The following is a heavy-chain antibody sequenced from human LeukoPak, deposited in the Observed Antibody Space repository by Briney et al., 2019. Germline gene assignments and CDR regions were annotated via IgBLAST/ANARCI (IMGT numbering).Heavy chain of an antibody. CDR2: ISSSGSTI. J-gene: IGHJ4*02. CDR1: GFTFSSYG. D-gene: IGHD3-22*01. Sequence: GGSLRLSCAASGFTFSSYGMSWVRQAPGKGLEWVSYISSSGSTIYYADSVKGRFTISRDNAKNSLYLQMNSLRAEDTAVYYCARVAYYYDSSGPYWGQGTLVTVSS. CDR3: ARVAYYYDSSGPY. V-gene: IGHV3-48*04.